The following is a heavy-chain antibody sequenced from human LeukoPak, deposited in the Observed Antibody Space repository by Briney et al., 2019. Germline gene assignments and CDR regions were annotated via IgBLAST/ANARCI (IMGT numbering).Heavy chain of an antibody. D-gene: IGHD6-13*01. V-gene: IGHV4-38-2*02. CDR2: IYHSGST. J-gene: IGHJ4*02. CDR1: GYSISSDYY. Sequence: SETLSLTCTVSGYSISSDYYWGWIRQPPGKGLEWIGSIYHSGSTYYNPSLKSRVTISVDTSKNQFSLKLSSVTAPDTAVYYCARRSSSWYFFDYWGQGTLVTVSS. CDR3: ARRSSSWYFFDY.